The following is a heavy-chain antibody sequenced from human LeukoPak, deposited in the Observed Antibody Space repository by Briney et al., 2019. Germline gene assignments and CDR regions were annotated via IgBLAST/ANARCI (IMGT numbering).Heavy chain of an antibody. D-gene: IGHD2-21*01. CDR1: GYTFSSHG. V-gene: IGHV3-33*01. CDR3: ARLWGSVSGYFDY. CDR2: IWYDGSDK. Sequence: GRSLRLSCAVSGYTFSSHGMHWVRQAPGKGLECVAAIWYDGSDKYYADSVKGRFTISRDNSKNMLYLQMDSLRAEDTALYYCARLWGSVSGYFDYWGQGTLVTVSS. J-gene: IGHJ4*02.